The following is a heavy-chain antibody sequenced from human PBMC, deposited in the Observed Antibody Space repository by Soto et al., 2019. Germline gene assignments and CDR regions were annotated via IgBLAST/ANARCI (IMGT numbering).Heavy chain of an antibody. CDR3: ARGLDHCSGGSCYFAS. J-gene: IGHJ4*02. CDR1: GYTFNDYY. Sequence: QVQLVQSGAEGRNPGASVKVACKASGYTFNDYYMSWVRQAPGQGLEWMGWINPKSGGTNFSQKFQDRVSMTRDTSITTGYMELSRLRSDDTAVYYCARGLDHCSGGSCYFASWGQGTLVTVSS. D-gene: IGHD2-15*01. CDR2: INPKSGGT. V-gene: IGHV1-2*02.